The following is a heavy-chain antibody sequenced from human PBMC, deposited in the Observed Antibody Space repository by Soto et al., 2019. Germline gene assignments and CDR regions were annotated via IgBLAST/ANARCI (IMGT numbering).Heavy chain of an antibody. Sequence: GESLKISCQGSGYSFTSYWIGWVRQMPGKGLEWMGIIYPGDSGTRYSPSFQGQVTISADKSISTAYLQWSSLKASDTAMYYCARTSAGGKYYYGMDVWGQGTTVTVSS. CDR2: IYPGDSGT. CDR3: ARTSAGGKYYYGMDV. D-gene: IGHD6-13*01. V-gene: IGHV5-51*01. J-gene: IGHJ6*02. CDR1: GYSFTSYW.